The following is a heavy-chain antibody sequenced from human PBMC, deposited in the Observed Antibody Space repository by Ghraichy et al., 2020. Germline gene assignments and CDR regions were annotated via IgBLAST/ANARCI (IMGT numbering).Heavy chain of an antibody. J-gene: IGHJ5*02. V-gene: IGHV6-1*01. CDR1: GDSVSSNSAA. CDR3: ARGQYYDYVWGSYRYANWFDP. CDR2: TYYRSKWYN. Sequence: SQTLSLTCAISGDSVSSNSAAWNWIRQSPSRGLEWLGRTYYRSKWYNDYAVSVKSRITINPDTSKNQFSLQLNSVTPEDTAVYYCARGQYYDYVWGSYRYANWFDPWGQGTLVTVSS. D-gene: IGHD3-16*02.